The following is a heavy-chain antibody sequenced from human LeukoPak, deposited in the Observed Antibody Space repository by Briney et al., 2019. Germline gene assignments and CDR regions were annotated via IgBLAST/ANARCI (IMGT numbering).Heavy chain of an antibody. CDR2: MSDSGTST. CDR3: AKGGAVSSKSITMVRGTRRYYYYMDV. V-gene: IGHV3-23*01. Sequence: GGTLRLSCGASGFTFSTYGMTWVRQAPGKGLEWVSGMSDSGTSTYYADSVKGRFTISRDNSKNTLYLQMNSLRAEDTAVYYCAKGGAVSSKSITMVRGTRRYYYYMDVWGKGTTVTISS. CDR1: GFTFSTYG. J-gene: IGHJ6*03. D-gene: IGHD3-10*01.